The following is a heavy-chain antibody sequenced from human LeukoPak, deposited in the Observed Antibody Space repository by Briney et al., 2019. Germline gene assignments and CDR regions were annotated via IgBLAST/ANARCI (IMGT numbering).Heavy chain of an antibody. CDR3: AKGSRNTWSYYFDY. CDR1: GFTFSNYA. V-gene: IGHV3-23*01. Sequence: GGSLRLSCGASGFTFSNYAMTWVRQAPGKGLEWVSAISGGGGSTYYADSVKGRFTISRDISKNTLYLQLSSLRDEATAVYYCAKGSRNTWSYYFDYWGRGTLVTVSS. J-gene: IGHJ4*02. CDR2: ISGGGGST.